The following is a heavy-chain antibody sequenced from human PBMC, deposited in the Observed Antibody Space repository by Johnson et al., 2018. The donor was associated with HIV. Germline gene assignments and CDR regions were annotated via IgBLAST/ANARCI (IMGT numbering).Heavy chain of an antibody. CDR3: AVLDAFDI. CDR2: ISWNRGSL. D-gene: IGHD2-8*02. J-gene: IGHJ3*02. Sequence: VQLVESGGGLVQPGGSLRLSCAASGFTFDDYCMSWVRQAPGKGLEWVSGISWNRGSLGYADSVKGRFTISRDNAKNSLYLQMNSLRAEDTALYYCAVLDAFDIWGHGTMVTVSS. CDR1: GFTFDDYC. V-gene: IGHV3-20*04.